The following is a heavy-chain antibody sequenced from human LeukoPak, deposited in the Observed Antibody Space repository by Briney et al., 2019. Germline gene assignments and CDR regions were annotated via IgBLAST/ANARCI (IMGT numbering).Heavy chain of an antibody. J-gene: IGHJ4*02. D-gene: IGHD1-14*01. CDR1: GESFSDHY. Sequence: SEILSLTCAVYGESFSDHYWTWIRQSPGRGLEGMGEIHHGGTTNYNPSFKSRVAFSLDTSKNQFSLRLSFVTAADTALYYCARRSYNLSWRSNRYYFDYWGRGTLVTVSS. V-gene: IGHV4-34*01. CDR2: IHHGGTT. CDR3: ARRSYNLSWRSNRYYFDY.